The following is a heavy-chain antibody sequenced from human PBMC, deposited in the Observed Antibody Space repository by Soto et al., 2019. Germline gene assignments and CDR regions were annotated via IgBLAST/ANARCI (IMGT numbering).Heavy chain of an antibody. CDR1: GGSFSDYK. CDR3: AGGPDYGDYDA. V-gene: IGHV4-34*01. J-gene: IGHJ5*02. Sequence: TLSLTCVVSGGSFSDYKWTWIRQSPEKGLEWIGEIRHNGDTNSKPSLRSRLTMSLDTSKNQFSLHLSSVTSADTAVYFCAGGPDYGDYDAWGQGTLVTVSS. CDR2: IRHNGDT. D-gene: IGHD4-17*01.